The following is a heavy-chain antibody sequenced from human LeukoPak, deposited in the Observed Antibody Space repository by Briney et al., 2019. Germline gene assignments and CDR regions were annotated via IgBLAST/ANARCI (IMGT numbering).Heavy chain of an antibody. V-gene: IGHV3-21*04. J-gene: IGHJ4*02. Sequence: GGSLRLSCAASGFTFSSYSMNWVRQAPGKGLEWVSSISSSSSYIYYADSVKGRFTISRDNSKNTLYLQMNSLRAEDTAVYYCAKIYGQAMLGYFDYWGQGTLVTVSS. CDR3: AKIYGQAMLGYFDY. D-gene: IGHD3-10*02. CDR1: GFTFSSYS. CDR2: ISSSSSYI.